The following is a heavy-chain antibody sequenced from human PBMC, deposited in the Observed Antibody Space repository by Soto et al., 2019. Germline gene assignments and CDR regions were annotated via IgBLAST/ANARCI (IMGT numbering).Heavy chain of an antibody. CDR3: ARDSPDYGAHGVHWYFDL. CDR2: ISYDGSNK. CDR1: GFTFSSYA. V-gene: IGHV3-30-3*01. D-gene: IGHD4-17*01. J-gene: IGHJ2*01. Sequence: QVQLVESGGGVVQPGRSLRLSCAASGFTFSSYAMHWVRQAPGKGLEWVAVISYDGSNKYYADSGKGPFTISRDNSKNTLYLQMNSLRAEDTAVYYCARDSPDYGAHGVHWYFDLWGRGTLVTVSS.